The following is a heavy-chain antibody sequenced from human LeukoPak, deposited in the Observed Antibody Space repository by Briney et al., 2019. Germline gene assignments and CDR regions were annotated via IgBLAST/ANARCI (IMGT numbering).Heavy chain of an antibody. V-gene: IGHV1-69*05. D-gene: IGHD6-13*01. J-gene: IGHJ4*02. CDR2: IIPIFGTA. Sequence: ASVKVSCKASGGTFSSYAISWVRQAPGQGLEWMGRIIPIFGTANYAQKFQGRVTITTDESTSTAYMELSSLRSEDTAVYYCARSSSSQQLVPRYFDYWCQGTLVTVSS. CDR3: ARSSSSQQLVPRYFDY. CDR1: GGTFSSYA.